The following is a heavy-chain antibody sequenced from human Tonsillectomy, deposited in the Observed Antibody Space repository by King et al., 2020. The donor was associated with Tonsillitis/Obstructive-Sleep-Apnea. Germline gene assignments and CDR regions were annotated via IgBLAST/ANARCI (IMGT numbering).Heavy chain of an antibody. CDR1: GFSFSTSGVS. J-gene: IGHJ4*02. CDR3: ARGAAYYAYIWGSYRFDS. CDR2: IYWDDDK. D-gene: IGHD3-16*02. Sequence: TLKESGPTLVKPTQTLTLTCTFSGFSFSTSGVSVGWIRQPPGKALEWLALIYWDDDKRYSPSLKSRLTITQDTPKNQVVLNMTNIDPVDTAADYCARGAAYYAYIWGSYRFDSWGQGTLVTVSS. V-gene: IGHV2-5*02.